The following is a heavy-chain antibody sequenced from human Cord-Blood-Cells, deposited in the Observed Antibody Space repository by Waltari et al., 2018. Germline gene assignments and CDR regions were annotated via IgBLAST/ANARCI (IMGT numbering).Heavy chain of an antibody. D-gene: IGHD6-19*01. Sequence: QVQLVQSGAEVKKPGASVKVSCKASGYTFTSYAMHWVRQAPGQRLEWMGWINAGNGNTKYSQKFQGRVTITRDTSARTAYMELSSLRSDDTAVYYCARAGEILYSSGWTSFDYWGQGTLVTVSS. CDR1: GYTFTSYA. CDR2: INAGNGNT. V-gene: IGHV1-3*01. J-gene: IGHJ4*02. CDR3: ARAGEILYSSGWTSFDY.